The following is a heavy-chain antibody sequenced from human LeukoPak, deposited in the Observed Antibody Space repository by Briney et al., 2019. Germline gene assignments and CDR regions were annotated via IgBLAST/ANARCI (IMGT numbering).Heavy chain of an antibody. CDR1: GFTFSSYG. CDR3: ARGLWSAGGIPFDY. D-gene: IGHD3-10*01. CDR2: IWYDGSNK. Sequence: GGSLRLSCAASGFTFSSYGMHWVRQAPGKGLEWVAVIWYDGSNKYYADSVKGRFTISRDNSKNTLYLQMNSLRAEDTAVYYCARGLWSAGGIPFDYWGQGTLVTVSS. J-gene: IGHJ4*02. V-gene: IGHV3-33*01.